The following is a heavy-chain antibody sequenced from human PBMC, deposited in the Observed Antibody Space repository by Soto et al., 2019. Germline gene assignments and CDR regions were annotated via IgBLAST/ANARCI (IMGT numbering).Heavy chain of an antibody. Sequence: PGGSLRLSCVASGFTFSSHAMSWFRQVPGKGLEWVSTISDAAGSAYYVDSVKGRFTISRDNSKKTLYLQMDSLRAEDSAVYNCARPYGGKIGDAPDLWGPGTMVTV. V-gene: IGHV3-23*01. CDR1: GFTFSSHA. D-gene: IGHD4-17*01. CDR3: ARPYGGKIGDAPDL. CDR2: ISDAAGSA. J-gene: IGHJ3*01.